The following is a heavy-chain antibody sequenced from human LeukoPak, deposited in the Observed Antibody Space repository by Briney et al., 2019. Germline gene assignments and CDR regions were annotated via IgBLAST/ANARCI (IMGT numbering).Heavy chain of an antibody. Sequence: ASVKVSCKTSGFTFTGYYIHWVRQAPGQGLEWMGWINPNSGGTNYAQKFQGRVTMTRDTSISTAYMELSRLRSDDTAVYYCARGGGSYYYYMDVWGKGTTVTVSS. J-gene: IGHJ6*03. CDR3: ARGGGSYYYYMDV. CDR1: GFTFTGYY. V-gene: IGHV1-2*02. D-gene: IGHD1-26*01. CDR2: INPNSGGT.